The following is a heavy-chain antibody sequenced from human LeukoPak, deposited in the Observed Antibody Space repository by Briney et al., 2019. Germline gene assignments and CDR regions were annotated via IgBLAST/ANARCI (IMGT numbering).Heavy chain of an antibody. Sequence: SETLSLTCAVYGGPFSGYYWSWIRQPPGKGLEWIGEINHSGSTNYNPSLQSRVTISVDTSKNQFSLKLNSVTAADTAVYYCARRISSSLNWFDPWGQGTLVTVSS. CDR1: GGPFSGYY. J-gene: IGHJ5*02. D-gene: IGHD6-13*01. CDR2: INHSGST. CDR3: ARRISSSLNWFDP. V-gene: IGHV4-34*01.